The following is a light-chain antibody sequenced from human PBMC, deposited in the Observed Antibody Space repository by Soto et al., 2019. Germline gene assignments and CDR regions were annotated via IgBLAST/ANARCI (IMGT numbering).Light chain of an antibody. V-gene: IGKV3-20*01. CDR1: QSVNRSY. CDR3: QQYGSSRWT. J-gene: IGKJ1*01. CDR2: GAS. Sequence: EIVLTQSPGTLSLSPGERATLSCRASQSVNRSYLAWYQQKPGQAPRLLIYGASSRATGIPDRFSGSGSGTDFTLTISRLEPEDFAVYYCQQYGSSRWTFGQGTKVDIK.